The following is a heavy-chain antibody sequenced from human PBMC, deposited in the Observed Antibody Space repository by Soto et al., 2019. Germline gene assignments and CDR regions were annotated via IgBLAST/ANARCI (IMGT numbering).Heavy chain of an antibody. CDR2: ILYDGSNK. J-gene: IGHJ6*02. Sequence: PGGSLRLSCAASGFTFSSYGMHWVRQAPGKGLEWVAVILYDGSNKYYADSVKGRFTISRDNSKNTLYLQMNSLRAEDTAVYYCARASIVGATIYYYYGMDVWGQGTTVTVSS. CDR1: GFTFSSYG. D-gene: IGHD1-26*01. V-gene: IGHV3-30*03. CDR3: ARASIVGATIYYYYGMDV.